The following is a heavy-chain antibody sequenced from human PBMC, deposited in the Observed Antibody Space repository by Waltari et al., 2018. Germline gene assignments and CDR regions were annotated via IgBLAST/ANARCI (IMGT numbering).Heavy chain of an antibody. J-gene: IGHJ4*02. CDR3: ASSYYDTSGYSPFDY. Sequence: QVQLQQWGAGLLKPSETLSLPCAVYGGTFNDHYWHWIRQPPGKGLEWIGQINDSGRTNYNQSLRNRVTIAVVTSKNQFYLNVRPVTAADRAVYYCASSYYDTSGYSPFDYWGQGTLVTVSS. D-gene: IGHD3-22*01. V-gene: IGHV4-34*01. CDR2: INDSGRT. CDR1: GGTFNDHY.